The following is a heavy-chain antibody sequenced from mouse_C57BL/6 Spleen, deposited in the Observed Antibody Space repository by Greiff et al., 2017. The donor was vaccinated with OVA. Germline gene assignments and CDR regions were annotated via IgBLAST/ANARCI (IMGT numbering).Heavy chain of an antibody. J-gene: IGHJ2*01. CDR1: GYSITSGYY. Sequence: EVQLQESGPGLVKPSQSLSLTCSVTGYSITSGYYWNWIRQFPGNQLEWMGYISYDGSNNYNPSLKNRISITRDTSKNQFFLKLNSVTTEDTATYYCASLLLHYFDYWGQGTTLTVSS. CDR2: ISYDGSN. CDR3: ASLLLHYFDY. D-gene: IGHD2-10*01. V-gene: IGHV3-6*01.